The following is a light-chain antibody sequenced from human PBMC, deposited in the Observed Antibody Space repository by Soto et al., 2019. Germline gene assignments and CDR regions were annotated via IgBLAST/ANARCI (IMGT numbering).Light chain of an antibody. CDR3: LQDYTYPRT. CDR1: QGISSY. J-gene: IGKJ4*01. CDR2: AAS. V-gene: IGKV1-8*01. Sequence: AIRMTQSPSSLSASTGDRVTITCRASQGISSYLAWYQQKPGKAPKLLIYAASILQSGVPSRFSGSGSDTDFTLTITSLQPEDFAIYYCLQDYTYPRTFGGGTKVDIK.